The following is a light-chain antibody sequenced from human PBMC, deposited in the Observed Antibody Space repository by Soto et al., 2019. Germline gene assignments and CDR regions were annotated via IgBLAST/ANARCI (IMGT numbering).Light chain of an antibody. CDR1: QSVSSSY. V-gene: IGKV3-20*01. Sequence: EIGLTQSPGTLSLSPGERATLSCRASQSVSSSYLAWYQQKPGQAPRLLIYGASGRATGIPDRCSGSGSGTEFSLTINRLEPEDFAVYYCQQYGSSPPVTFGQGTRLEIK. CDR2: GAS. CDR3: QQYGSSPPVT. J-gene: IGKJ5*01.